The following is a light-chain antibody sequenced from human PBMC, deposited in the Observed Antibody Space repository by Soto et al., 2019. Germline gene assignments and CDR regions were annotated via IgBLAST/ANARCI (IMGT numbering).Light chain of an antibody. CDR1: SGDVGGYYY. J-gene: IGLJ1*01. Sequence: VLTQPASVSGSPGQSITISCTGTSGDVGGYYYVSWYQQLPGKAPKLMISEVSNRPSGVSNRFSGSKSGNTASLTISGLQAEDEADYYCSSYTAGGTIFGTGTKV. V-gene: IGLV2-14*01. CDR3: SSYTAGGTI. CDR2: EVS.